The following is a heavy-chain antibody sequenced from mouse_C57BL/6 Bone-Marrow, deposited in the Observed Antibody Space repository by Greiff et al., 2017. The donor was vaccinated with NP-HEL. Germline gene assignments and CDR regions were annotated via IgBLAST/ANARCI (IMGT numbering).Heavy chain of an antibody. V-gene: IGHV1-18*01. CDR2: INPNNGGT. CDR3: ARDSLITTVVATLDWYFDV. J-gene: IGHJ1*03. Sequence: VQLQQSGPELVKPGASVKIPCKASGYTFTDYNMDGVKQSHGKSLEWIGHINPNNGGTIYNQKFKGKATLTVDKSSSTAYMELRSLTSEDTAVYYCARDSLITTVVATLDWYFDVWGTGTTVTVSS. D-gene: IGHD1-1*01. CDR1: GYTFTDYN.